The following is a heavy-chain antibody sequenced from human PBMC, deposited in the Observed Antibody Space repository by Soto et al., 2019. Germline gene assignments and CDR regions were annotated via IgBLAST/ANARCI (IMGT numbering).Heavy chain of an antibody. J-gene: IGHJ6*02. CDR3: AKSAGSGSYYNYYYGTVV. D-gene: IGHD3-10*01. Sequence: LRLSCAASGFTFSSYWMHGVRQAPGKGLVWVSRINSDGSSTFYADSVKGRFTISRDNAKNTLYLQMNSLRAEDTAVYYFAKSAGSGSYYNYYYGTVVRGQGTTVTVAS. CDR1: GFTFSSYW. CDR2: INSDGSST. V-gene: IGHV3-74*01.